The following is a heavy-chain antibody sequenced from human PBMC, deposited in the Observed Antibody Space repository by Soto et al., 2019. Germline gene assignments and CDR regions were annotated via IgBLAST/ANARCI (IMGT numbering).Heavy chain of an antibody. CDR1: GFTFSSYS. J-gene: IGHJ4*02. V-gene: IGHV3-48*02. Sequence: GGSLRLSCAASGFTFSSYSMNWVRQAPGRGLEWVSYISSSSGTIYYADSVKGRFTISRDNAKNSLYLQMNSLRDEDTAVYYCARSGITLFGVVTASTDYWGQGTLVTVSS. D-gene: IGHD3-3*01. CDR3: ARSGITLFGVVTASTDY. CDR2: ISSSSGTI.